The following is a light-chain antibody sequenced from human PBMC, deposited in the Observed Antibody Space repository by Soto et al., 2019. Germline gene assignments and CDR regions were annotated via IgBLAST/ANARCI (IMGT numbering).Light chain of an antibody. CDR2: GAS. CDR1: QSVSNNY. V-gene: IGKV3-20*01. CDR3: QQYGSSGT. Sequence: EIVFTQCPGTLSLSPGERATLSCRASQSVSNNYLAWSQQKPGQAPRLLIYGASNRATGIPDRFSGSGSGTDFTLPISRLEPEDFAVYYCQQYGSSGTFGQGTQVDIK. J-gene: IGKJ1*01.